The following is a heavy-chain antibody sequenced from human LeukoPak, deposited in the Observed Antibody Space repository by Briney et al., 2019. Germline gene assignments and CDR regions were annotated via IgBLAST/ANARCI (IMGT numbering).Heavy chain of an antibody. CDR2: IYTSGST. CDR3: AGGYSYGLWYDY. J-gene: IGHJ4*02. V-gene: IGHV4-4*07. CDR1: GGSISSYY. D-gene: IGHD5-18*01. Sequence: SETLSLTCTVSGGSISSYYWSWIRQPAGKGLEWIGRIYTSGSTNYNPSLKSRVTMSVDTSKNQFSLKLSSVTAADTAVYYRAGGYSYGLWYDYWGQGTLVTVSS.